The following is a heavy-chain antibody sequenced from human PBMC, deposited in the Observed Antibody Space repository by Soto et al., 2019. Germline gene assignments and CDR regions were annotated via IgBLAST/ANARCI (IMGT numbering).Heavy chain of an antibody. CDR3: ERVRLYSYGFDY. CDR1: GGTFSSYA. J-gene: IGHJ4*02. Sequence: QVQLVQSGAEVKKPGSSVKVSCKASGGTFSSYAISWVRQAPGQGLEWMGGIIPIFGTANYVQKFQGRVTITEDESPSTAYMELSSLRSEDTAVYYCERVRLYSYGFDYWGQGTLVTVSS. V-gene: IGHV1-69*01. D-gene: IGHD5-18*01. CDR2: IIPIFGTA.